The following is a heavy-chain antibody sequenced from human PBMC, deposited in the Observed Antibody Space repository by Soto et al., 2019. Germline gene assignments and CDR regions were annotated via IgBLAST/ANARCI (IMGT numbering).Heavy chain of an antibody. CDR3: AKDWVGGSNNYQLEY. D-gene: IGHD1-26*01. CDR2: ISHHGIRT. V-gene: IGHV3-30*18. Sequence: VGSLRLSCASAICTFSDYGMHCVRQSPGKWLQWLATISHHGIRTHYADSVMGRFTISRDNFKKVVYLHLSGLRVEDTAIYYCAKDWVGGSNNYQLEYWGQGTAVIVS. J-gene: IGHJ4*02. CDR1: ICTFSDYG.